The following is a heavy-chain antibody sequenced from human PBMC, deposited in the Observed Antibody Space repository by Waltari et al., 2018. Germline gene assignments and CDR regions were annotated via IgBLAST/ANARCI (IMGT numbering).Heavy chain of an antibody. CDR3: ATGRFGSLQ. CDR2: VDFEDDEI. CDR1: GFSPTELS. V-gene: IGHV1-24*01. D-gene: IGHD3-10*01. J-gene: IGHJ4*02. Sequence: QAQVIQSGAAVKKPGASVKAPCKVYGFSPTELSLHWVRQSPGEGLERMGVINSEGVDFEDDEIMYAQKFQARITMSEDTSTNTAYMEVNRLRPEDTAVYYCATGRFGSLQWGQGTPVTVSS.